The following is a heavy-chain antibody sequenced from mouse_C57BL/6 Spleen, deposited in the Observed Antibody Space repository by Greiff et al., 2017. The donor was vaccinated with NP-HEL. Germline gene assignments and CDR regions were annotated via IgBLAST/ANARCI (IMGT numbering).Heavy chain of an antibody. CDR1: GYTFTSYW. Sequence: QVQLQQSGAELVMPGASVKLSCKASGYTFTSYWMHWVKQRPGQGLEWIGEIDPSDSYTNYNQKFKGKSTLTVDKSSSTAYMQLSSLTSEDSAVYYGARGYPWYFDVWGTGTTVTVSS. V-gene: IGHV1-69*01. CDR3: ARGYPWYFDV. J-gene: IGHJ1*03. CDR2: IDPSDSYT. D-gene: IGHD1-2*01.